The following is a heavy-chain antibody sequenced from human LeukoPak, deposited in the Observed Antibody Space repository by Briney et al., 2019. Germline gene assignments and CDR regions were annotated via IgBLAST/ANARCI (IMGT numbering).Heavy chain of an antibody. D-gene: IGHD3-9*01. CDR1: GFTVSSNY. CDR3: AKLPYFAYFDY. CDR2: ISGSGGSI. V-gene: IGHV3-23*01. Sequence: PGGSLRLSCAASGFTVSSNYMNWVRQAPGKGLEWVSAISGSGGSIYYADSVKGRFTISRDNSKNTLYLQMNSLRAEDTAVYHCAKLPYFAYFDYWGQGTLVSVSS. J-gene: IGHJ4*02.